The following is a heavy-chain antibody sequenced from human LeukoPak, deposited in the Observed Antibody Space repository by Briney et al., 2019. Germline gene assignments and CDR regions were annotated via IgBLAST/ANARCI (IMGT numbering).Heavy chain of an antibody. D-gene: IGHD6-19*01. CDR3: ANQHRSQWLVRYFDY. J-gene: IGHJ4*02. V-gene: IGHV3-23*01. CDR2: ISGSGGST. Sequence: GGSLRLSCAASRFTFSSYAMSWVRQAPGKGLEWVSAISGSGGSTYYADSVKGRFTISRDNSKNTLYLQMSSLRAEDTAVYYCANQHRSQWLVRYFDYWGQGTLVTVSS. CDR1: RFTFSSYA.